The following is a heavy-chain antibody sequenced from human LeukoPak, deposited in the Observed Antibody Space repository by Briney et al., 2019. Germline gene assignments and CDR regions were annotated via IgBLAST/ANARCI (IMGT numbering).Heavy chain of an antibody. J-gene: IGHJ3*02. Sequence: SETLSLTCAVYGGSFSGYYWSWIRQPPGKGLEWIGEINHSGSTNYNPSLKSRVTISVDTSKNQFSLKLSSVTAADTAVYYCASLQFYYYDSSGYYFDAFDIWGQGTMVTVSS. V-gene: IGHV4-34*01. CDR3: ASLQFYYYDSSGYYFDAFDI. D-gene: IGHD3-22*01. CDR2: INHSGST. CDR1: GGSFSGYY.